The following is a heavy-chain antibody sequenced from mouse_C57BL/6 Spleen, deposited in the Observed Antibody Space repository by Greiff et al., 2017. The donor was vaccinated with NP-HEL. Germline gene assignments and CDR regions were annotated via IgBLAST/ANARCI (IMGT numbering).Heavy chain of an antibody. CDR3: ASGAGDGYYFDY. V-gene: IGHV1-82*01. CDR2: IYPGDGDT. D-gene: IGHD2-3*01. Sequence: QVQLQQSGPELVKPGASVKISCKASGYAFSSSWMNWVKQRPGTGLEWIGRIYPGDGDTNYNGKFKGKATLTADKSSSTAYMQRSSLTSEDSAVYVCASGAGDGYYFDYWGQGTTLTVSS. J-gene: IGHJ2*01. CDR1: GYAFSSSW.